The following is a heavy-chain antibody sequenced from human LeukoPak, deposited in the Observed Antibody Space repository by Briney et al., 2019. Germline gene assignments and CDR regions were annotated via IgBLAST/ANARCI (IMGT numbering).Heavy chain of an antibody. D-gene: IGHD3-10*01. CDR1: GYTFTSYG. V-gene: IGHV1-18*01. Sequence: ASVKVSCKASGYTFTSYGISWVRQAPGQGLEWMGWISAYNGNTNYAQKSQGRVTMTTAKSTRNAYMELRSLRSDDTAVYYCARAPSWWFGEYWGQGTLVTVSS. J-gene: IGHJ4*02. CDR3: ARAPSWWFGEY. CDR2: ISAYNGNT.